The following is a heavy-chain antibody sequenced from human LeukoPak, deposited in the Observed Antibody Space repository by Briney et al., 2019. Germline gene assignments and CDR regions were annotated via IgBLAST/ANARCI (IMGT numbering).Heavy chain of an antibody. CDR3: GKDKRGGGSYV. Sequence: GGSLRLSCAASGFTFSSYAMSWVRQAPGKGLEWVSAISGSGGSTYYADSVKGRFTISRDNSKNTLYLQMNSLRAEDTAVYYWGKDKRGGGSYVWGQGTLVTVSS. D-gene: IGHD1-26*01. V-gene: IGHV3-23*01. CDR2: ISGSGGST. J-gene: IGHJ4*02. CDR1: GFTFSSYA.